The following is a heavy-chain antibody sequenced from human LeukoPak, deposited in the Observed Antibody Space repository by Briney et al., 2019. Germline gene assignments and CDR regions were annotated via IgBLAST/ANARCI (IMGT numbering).Heavy chain of an antibody. CDR1: GFTFSSYA. V-gene: IGHV3-23*01. D-gene: IGHD3-3*01. CDR2: ISGSGGST. CDR3: AKDQYYDFWSGYQKGNDAFDI. J-gene: IGHJ3*02. Sequence: GGSLRLSCAASGFTFSSYAMSWVRQAPGKGLEWVSAISGSGGSTYYADSVKGRFTISRDNSKNTLYLQMNSLRAEDTAVYYCAKDQYYDFWSGYQKGNDAFDIWGQGTMVTVSS.